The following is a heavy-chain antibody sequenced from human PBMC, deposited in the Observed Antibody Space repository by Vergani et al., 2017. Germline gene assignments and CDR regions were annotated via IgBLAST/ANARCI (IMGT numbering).Heavy chain of an antibody. V-gene: IGHV4-61*01. Sequence: QVQLQESGPGLVKPSETLSLTCTVSGGSVSSGSYYWSWIRQPPGKGLEWIGEINHSGSTNYNPSLKSRVTISVDTSKNQFSLKLSSVTAADTAVYYCARAGLVGATSFDYWGQGTLVTVSS. CDR2: INHSGST. CDR1: GGSVSSGSYY. CDR3: ARAGLVGATSFDY. D-gene: IGHD1-26*01. J-gene: IGHJ4*02.